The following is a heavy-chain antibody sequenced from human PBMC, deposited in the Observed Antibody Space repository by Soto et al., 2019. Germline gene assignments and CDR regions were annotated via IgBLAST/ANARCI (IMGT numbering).Heavy chain of an antibody. J-gene: IGHJ6*02. CDR2: IYYSGST. D-gene: IGHD2-2*01. CDR1: GGSISRSSYY. V-gene: IGHV4-39*01. CDR3: ARIGYCSSTSCYPPYGMDV. Sequence: SETLSLTCTVSGGSISRSSYYWGWIRQPPGKGLEWIGSIYYSGSTYYNPSLKSRVTISVDTSKNQFSLKLSSVTAADTAVYYCARIGYCSSTSCYPPYGMDVWGQGTTVTVSS.